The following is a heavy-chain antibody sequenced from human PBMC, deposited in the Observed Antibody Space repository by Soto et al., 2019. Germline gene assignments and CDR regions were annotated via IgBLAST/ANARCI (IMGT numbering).Heavy chain of an antibody. V-gene: IGHV4-39*01. J-gene: IGHJ4*02. CDR3: ARITGRHLDY. CDR1: SGSISVTNVF. Sequence: LSLTCTVSSGSISVTNVFWGWVRQPPGKGLEWIGNIDYSGTAYFSPSLATRVTFHVDTSKNQFSLTLYSVTAADTAVYYCARITGRHLDYWGQGILVTVSS. D-gene: IGHD1-20*01. CDR2: IDYSGTA.